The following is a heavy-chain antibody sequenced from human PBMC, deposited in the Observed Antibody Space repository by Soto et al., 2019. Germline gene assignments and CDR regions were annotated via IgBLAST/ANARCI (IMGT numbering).Heavy chain of an antibody. CDR1: GGSISSGDHY. V-gene: IGHV4-30-4*01. CDR3: ARRSYYGSYGLDG. D-gene: IGHD3-10*01. CDR2: MYYSGST. Sequence: SETLSLTCTVSGGSISSGDHYWSWIRQPPGKGLEWIGYMYYSGSTYFNPSLKSRVTISVDTSKNQFSLKLGSVTAADTAVYYCARRSYYGSYGLDGSGQGTKVTSP. J-gene: IGHJ6*02.